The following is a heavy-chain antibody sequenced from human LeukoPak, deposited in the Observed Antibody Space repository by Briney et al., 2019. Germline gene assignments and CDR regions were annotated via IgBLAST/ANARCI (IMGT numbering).Heavy chain of an antibody. CDR1: GFTFSSYA. CDR2: ISGSGGST. CDR3: ARSVIAVAGYDAFDI. D-gene: IGHD6-19*01. Sequence: GGSLRLSCAASGFTFSSYAMSWVRQAPGKGLEWVSAISGSGGSTYYADSVKGRFTISRDNAKNSLYLEMNSLRDEDTAVYYCARSVIAVAGYDAFDIWGQGTVVTVSA. V-gene: IGHV3-23*01. J-gene: IGHJ3*02.